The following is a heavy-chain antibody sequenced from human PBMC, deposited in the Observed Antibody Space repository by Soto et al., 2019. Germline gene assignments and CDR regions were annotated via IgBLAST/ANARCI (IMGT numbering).Heavy chain of an antibody. J-gene: IGHJ4*02. CDR2: ISGSGGSS. CDR3: ARRTSGWYLDY. Sequence: EVQLLESGGGLVQPGGSLRLSCAASGFTFSSYAMSWVRQAPGKGLEWVSAISGSGGSSYYADSVKGRFTISRDNSKNTPYLQMNSLRAEDTAVYYCARRTSGWYLDYWGQGTLVTDSS. V-gene: IGHV3-23*01. CDR1: GFTFSSYA. D-gene: IGHD6-19*01.